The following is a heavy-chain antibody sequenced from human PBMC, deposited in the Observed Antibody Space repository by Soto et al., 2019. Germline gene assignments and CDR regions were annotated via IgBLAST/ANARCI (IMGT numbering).Heavy chain of an antibody. Sequence: PGGSLRLSCAASGLTLSSYWMHWVRQVPRKGLVWVSSINSDGSSTTYADSVRGRFTISRDNAKNTLYLQMHSLRAEDTAVYYCASDIVVVVATSDYGMDVWGQGTTVTVSS. V-gene: IGHV3-74*01. D-gene: IGHD2-15*01. CDR3: ASDIVVVVATSDYGMDV. J-gene: IGHJ6*02. CDR2: INSDGSST. CDR1: GLTLSSYW.